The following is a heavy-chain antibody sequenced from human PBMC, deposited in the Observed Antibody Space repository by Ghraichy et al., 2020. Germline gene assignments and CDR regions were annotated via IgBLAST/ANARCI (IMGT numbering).Heavy chain of an antibody. CDR1: GFTVSSNY. CDR3: ARVPYRRYMDV. V-gene: IGHV3-53*01. CDR2: VYPGGNT. Sequence: GSLRLSCAASGFTVSSNYMNWVRQAPGKGLEWVSLVYPGGNTYYADSVKGRFTISRDNSKKTLYLQMNSLRAEDTAVYYCARVPYRRYMDVWGKGTTVTVSS. J-gene: IGHJ6*03.